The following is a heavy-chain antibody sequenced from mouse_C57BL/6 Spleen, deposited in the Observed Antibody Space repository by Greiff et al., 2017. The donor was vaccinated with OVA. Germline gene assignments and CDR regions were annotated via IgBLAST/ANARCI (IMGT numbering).Heavy chain of an antibody. CDR1: GFSLTSYG. CDR2: ICSDGST. D-gene: IGHD1-1*01. CDR3: ARQGNYCGSSLWYFEV. J-gene: IGHJ1*02. V-gene: IGHV2-6-1*01. Sequence: QVQLQQSGPGLVAPSQCLSISCTASGFSLTSYGVHWVRQPPGKGLEWLVVICSDGSTTYNSAPKSRQSISNDNSTSQVVLKMNRLQTDDTAMYYCARQGNYCGSSLWYFEVRGTGTTVTVAS.